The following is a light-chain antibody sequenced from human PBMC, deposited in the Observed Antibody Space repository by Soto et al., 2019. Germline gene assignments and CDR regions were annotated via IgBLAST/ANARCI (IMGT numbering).Light chain of an antibody. CDR2: GAS. CDR3: QQYGSSPFT. Sequence: EIVLTQSPGTLSLSPGDRATLSCRASQKLLSLVPAETWPVIYGASSRATGIPDRFSGSGSGTDFALTTSRLEPEDFAVYYCQQYGSSPFTFGPGPKVVIK. V-gene: IGKV3-20*01. J-gene: IGKJ3*01. CDR1: QKL.